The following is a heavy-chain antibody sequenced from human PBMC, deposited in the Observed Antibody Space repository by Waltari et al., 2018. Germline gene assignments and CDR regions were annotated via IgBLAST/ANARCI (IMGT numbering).Heavy chain of an antibody. J-gene: IGHJ4*02. CDR3: AREKAVANFDY. D-gene: IGHD6-19*01. CDR1: GFTFSSYS. CDR2: ISSSSSYI. Sequence: EVQLVESGGGLVKPGGSLRLSWAASGFTFSSYSMNWVRQAPGKGLEWVSSISSSSSYIYYADSVKGRFTISRDNAKNSLYLQMNSLRAEDTAVYYCAREKAVANFDYWGQGTLVTVSS. V-gene: IGHV3-21*01.